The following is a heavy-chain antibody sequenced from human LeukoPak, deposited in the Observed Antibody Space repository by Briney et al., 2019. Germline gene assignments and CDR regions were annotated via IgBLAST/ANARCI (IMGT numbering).Heavy chain of an antibody. CDR3: ARYSGGRFDY. V-gene: IGHV4-31*11. D-gene: IGHD2-15*01. Sequence: SETLCLTCAVSGGSFSRGGYYWGWIRQHPGKGLEWIGYIYYSGSTYYNPSLKSRITISVDTSTNHFSLKISSVTARATAVYYCARYSGGRFDYWGQGTLVTVSS. J-gene: IGHJ4*02. CDR2: IYYSGST. CDR1: GGSFSRGGYY.